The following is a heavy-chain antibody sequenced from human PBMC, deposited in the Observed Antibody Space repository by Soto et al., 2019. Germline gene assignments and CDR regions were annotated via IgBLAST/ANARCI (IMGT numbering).Heavy chain of an antibody. CDR1: GFNFGAYT. V-gene: IGHV3-48*01. D-gene: IGHD2-8*02. J-gene: IGHJ4*02. CDR3: ARDWSYVFDY. CDR2: ISGSGSPL. Sequence: GGSLRLSCAASGFNFGAYTMNWVRQAPGQGLEWISYISGSGSPLSYADSVKGRFTISRDNARNSLYLQMNSLRADDTAVYYCARDWSYVFDYWGQGILVTVSS.